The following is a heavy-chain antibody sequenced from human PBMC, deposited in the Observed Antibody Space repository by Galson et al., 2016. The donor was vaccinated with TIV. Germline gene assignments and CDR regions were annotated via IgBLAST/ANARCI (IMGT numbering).Heavy chain of an antibody. CDR3: AKDGSHGEFDY. J-gene: IGHJ4*02. V-gene: IGHV3-23*01. D-gene: IGHD5-24*01. CDR2: ITSSGEYT. Sequence: SLRLSCAASGLTFSTHAMTWVRQAPGKGLEWVSGITSSGEYTYYGDSAKGRFTISRDNSKNTVYLQMNSLRAEDTAVYYCAKDGSHGEFDYWGQGTRVTVSS. CDR1: GLTFSTHA.